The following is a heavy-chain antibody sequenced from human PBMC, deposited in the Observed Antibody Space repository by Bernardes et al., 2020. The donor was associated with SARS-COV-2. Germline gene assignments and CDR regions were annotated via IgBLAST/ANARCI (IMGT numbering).Heavy chain of an antibody. V-gene: IGHV3-23*01. Sequence: GGSLRLSCAASGFTFSSYWMSWVRQVPGKGLEWVSGVSGSGDTYYADSVKGRFIIPRDSSKNILFLQMNDLRAEDTAVYYCAKDYCGGDCDFFDYWGQGTVVTVSS. CDR2: VSGSGDT. CDR3: AKDYCGGDCDFFDY. D-gene: IGHD2-21*02. J-gene: IGHJ4*02. CDR1: GFTFSSYW.